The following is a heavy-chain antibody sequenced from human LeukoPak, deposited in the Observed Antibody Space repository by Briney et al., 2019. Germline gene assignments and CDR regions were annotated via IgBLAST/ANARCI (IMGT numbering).Heavy chain of an antibody. CDR3: ANRPYGANPGYS. D-gene: IGHD4-23*01. V-gene: IGHV3-23*01. CDR2: ITGSGSGT. J-gene: IGHJ4*02. Sequence: GGSLRLSCAASGFTFSSYSMNWVRQAPGKGLEWVSSITGSGSGTYYADSVKGRFTISRDSSESTVYLEMNSLRTEDTAVYYCANRPYGANPGYSWGQGTLVTVSS. CDR1: GFTFSSYS.